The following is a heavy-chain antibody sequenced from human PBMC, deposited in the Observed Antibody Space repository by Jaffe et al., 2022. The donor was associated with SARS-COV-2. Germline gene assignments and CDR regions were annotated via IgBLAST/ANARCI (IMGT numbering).Heavy chain of an antibody. CDR2: VYNTGST. D-gene: IGHD3-16*01. CDR3: GREDNYVDAFDI. J-gene: IGHJ3*02. Sequence: QVQLQESGPGLVKPSESLSLTCIVSGGSVSIGSYYWSWVRQPPGKGLEWIGHVYNTGSTNYNPSLKSRVTISIDTSRNQFSLKLNSVTAADTGVYFCGREDNYVDAFDIWGQGTMVTVSS. V-gene: IGHV4-61*01. CDR1: GGSVSIGSYY.